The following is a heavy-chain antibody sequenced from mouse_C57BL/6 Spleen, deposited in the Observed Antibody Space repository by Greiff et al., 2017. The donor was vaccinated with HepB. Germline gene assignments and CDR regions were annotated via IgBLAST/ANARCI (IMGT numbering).Heavy chain of an antibody. CDR1: GYSFTDYN. Sequence: VQLKESGPELVKPGASVKISCKASGYSFTDYNMNWVKQSNGKSLEWIGVINPNYGTTSYNQKFKGKATLTVDQSSSTAYMQLNSLTSEDSAVYYCASRENYGSSDYAMDYWGQGTSVTVSS. D-gene: IGHD1-1*01. CDR2: INPNYGTT. CDR3: ASRENYGSSDYAMDY. V-gene: IGHV1-39*01. J-gene: IGHJ4*01.